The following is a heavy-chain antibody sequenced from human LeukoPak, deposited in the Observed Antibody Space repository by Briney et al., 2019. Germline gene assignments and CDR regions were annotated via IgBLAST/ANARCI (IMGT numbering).Heavy chain of an antibody. CDR2: IRYDGSNK. D-gene: IGHD3-10*01. CDR1: GFTFSTYG. J-gene: IGHJ4*02. Sequence: GGSLRLSCAASGFTFSTYGMHWVRQAPGKGLEWVAFIRYDGSNKHYADSVKGRFTISRDNSKNTLYLQMSSLRAEDTAVYYCAKGPEVRGVIVILKTGEKGALDYWGQGTLVTVSS. CDR3: AKGPEVRGVIVILKTGEKGALDY. V-gene: IGHV3-30*02.